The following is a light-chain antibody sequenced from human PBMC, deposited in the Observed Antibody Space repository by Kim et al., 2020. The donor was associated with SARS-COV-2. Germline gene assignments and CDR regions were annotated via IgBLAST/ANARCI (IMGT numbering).Light chain of an antibody. CDR3: QQRSNWPPT. V-gene: IGKV3-11*01. Sequence: EIVLTQYPATLSLSPGERATLSCRASQSVSSSLAWYQQNPGQAPRLLIYDASNRATGIPARFSGSGSGTDFTLTISSLEPEDFAVYYCQQRSNWPPTFGGGTKVDIK. J-gene: IGKJ4*01. CDR1: QSVSSS. CDR2: DAS.